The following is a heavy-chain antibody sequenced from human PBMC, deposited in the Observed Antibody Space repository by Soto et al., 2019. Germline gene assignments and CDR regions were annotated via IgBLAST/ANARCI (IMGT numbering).Heavy chain of an antibody. D-gene: IGHD2-8*02. V-gene: IGHV3-64*01. CDR1: GFTFSDYA. Sequence: EVQLVESGGGLVQPGGSLRLSCAASGFTFSDYAMHWVRQAPGKGLEYVAAINSNGGGTYYATSVKGRLIISRDNSKNTLYLQMGSLRAEDMAVYYCARSTGGYWGQGTLVTVSS. CDR2: INSNGGGT. J-gene: IGHJ4*02. CDR3: ARSTGGY.